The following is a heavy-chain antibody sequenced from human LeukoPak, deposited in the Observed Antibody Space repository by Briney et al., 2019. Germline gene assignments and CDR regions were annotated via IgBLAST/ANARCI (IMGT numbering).Heavy chain of an antibody. V-gene: IGHV1-8*01. D-gene: IGHD3-3*01. CDR1: GYTFSSYD. CDR3: ARGQVGDFWSGYRSKNPKDY. CDR2: MNPNSGNT. J-gene: IGHJ4*02. Sequence: ASVKVSCKASGYTFSSYDINWVRQATGQGLEWMGWMNPNSGNTGYAQKFQGRVTMTRNTSISTAYMELSSLRSEDTAVYYCARGQVGDFWSGYRSKNPKDYWGQGTLVTVSS.